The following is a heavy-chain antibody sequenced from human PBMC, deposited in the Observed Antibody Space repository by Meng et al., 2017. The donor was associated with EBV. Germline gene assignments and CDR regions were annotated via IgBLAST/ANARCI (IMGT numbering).Heavy chain of an antibody. CDR3: TQSSSGKDY. D-gene: IGHD6-6*01. Sequence: QVRLVWAGGGVVQPGRSLRLSCAASGFTFRSYGMHWVRQAPGKGLEWVAVISYDGSNKYYADSVKGRFTISRDNSKNTLYLQMNSLRAEDTAVYYCTQSSSGKDYWGQGTLVTVSS. J-gene: IGHJ4*02. V-gene: IGHV3-30*03. CDR1: GFTFRSYG. CDR2: ISYDGSNK.